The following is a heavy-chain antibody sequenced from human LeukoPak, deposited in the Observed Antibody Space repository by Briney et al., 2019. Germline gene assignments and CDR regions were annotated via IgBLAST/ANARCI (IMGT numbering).Heavy chain of an antibody. J-gene: IGHJ4*02. Sequence: GGSLRLSCAASGFTFSSYNMNWVRQAPGKGLEWVSSITSDSRYMYYADSVKGRFTISRDNAKNSLYLQMNSLRAEDTAVYYCARDTTMMGLDYWGQGTLVTVSS. D-gene: IGHD3-22*01. V-gene: IGHV3-21*04. CDR2: ITSDSRYM. CDR1: GFTFSSYN. CDR3: ARDTTMMGLDY.